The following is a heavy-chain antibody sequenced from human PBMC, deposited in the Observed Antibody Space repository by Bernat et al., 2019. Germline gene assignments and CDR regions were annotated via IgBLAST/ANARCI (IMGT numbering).Heavy chain of an antibody. D-gene: IGHD5-18*01. CDR2: INSDWIST. CDR3: ARDHRGPDTAMAKGGPYYYYYGMDV. Sequence: EVQLVESGGGLVQPGGSLRLSCAASGFTFSSYWMHWVRQAPGKGLVWVSRINSDWISTSYADSVKGRFTISRDNAKNTLYLQMNSLRAEDTAVYYCARDHRGPDTAMAKGGPYYYYYGMDVWGQGTTVTVSS. CDR1: GFTFSSYW. J-gene: IGHJ6*02. V-gene: IGHV3-74*01.